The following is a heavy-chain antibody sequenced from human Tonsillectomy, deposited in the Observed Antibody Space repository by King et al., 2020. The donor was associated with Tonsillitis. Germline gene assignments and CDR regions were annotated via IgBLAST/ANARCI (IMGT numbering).Heavy chain of an antibody. CDR3: AREYYGAGWGYYFDY. V-gene: IGHV3-74*01. CDR2: INSDGSRT. J-gene: IGHJ4*02. Sequence: VQLVESGGGLVQPGGSLRLSCAASGFTFSSYWMHWVRQAPGKGLVWVSRINSDGSRTNYADSVKGRFTISRENAKNTLYLQMNGLRAGDTAVYYCAREYYGAGWGYYFDYWGQGTLVTVSS. CDR1: GFTFSSYW. D-gene: IGHD3-10*01.